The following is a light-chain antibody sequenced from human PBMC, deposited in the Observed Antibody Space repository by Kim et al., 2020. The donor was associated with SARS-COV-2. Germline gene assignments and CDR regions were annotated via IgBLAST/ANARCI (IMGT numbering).Light chain of an antibody. CDR3: QQYDKWPDT. J-gene: IGKJ1*01. V-gene: IGKV3-15*01. CDR2: CAF. Sequence: VSPGERATLSCRASQRVSSNLAWYHQKPGQSPRLLIYCAFRRVTGVPARFSGSGSGTEFTLTISSLQSEDFGTYYCQQYDKWPDTFGQGTKVDIK. CDR1: QRVSSN.